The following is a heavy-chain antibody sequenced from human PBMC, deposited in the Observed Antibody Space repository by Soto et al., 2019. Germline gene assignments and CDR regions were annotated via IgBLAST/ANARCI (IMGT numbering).Heavy chain of an antibody. CDR2: IYYSGST. CDR3: ARVTGSYGDLRNWFDP. D-gene: IGHD4-17*01. J-gene: IGHJ5*02. CDR1: GGSISSYY. Sequence: SETLSLTGTVLGGSISSYYWSWIRQPPGKGPEWIGYIYYSGSTNYNPSLKRRVTISVDTSKNQFSLKLSSVNAADTAVYYSARVTGSYGDLRNWFDPWGQGTLVTVSS. V-gene: IGHV4-59*01.